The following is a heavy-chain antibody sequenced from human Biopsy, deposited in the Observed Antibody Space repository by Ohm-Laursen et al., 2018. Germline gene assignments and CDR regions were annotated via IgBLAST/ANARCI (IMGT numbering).Heavy chain of an antibody. Sequence: GTLSLTCIVSGDSISSYYWSWIRQPPGKGLEWIGYISDAGTTNYNPSLRGRVAMSVDTSKNQFSLQLTSVTAADTAMFFCARLFRLDDYWNDDPPDGFDVWGQGTMVTVSS. J-gene: IGHJ3*01. CDR3: ARLFRLDDYWNDDPPDGFDV. CDR2: ISDAGTT. D-gene: IGHD3-3*01. CDR1: GDSISSYY. V-gene: IGHV4-59*01.